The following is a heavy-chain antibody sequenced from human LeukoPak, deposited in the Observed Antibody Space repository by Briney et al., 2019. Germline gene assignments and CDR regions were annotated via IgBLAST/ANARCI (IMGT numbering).Heavy chain of an antibody. CDR3: ARRDYSNGGFDY. Sequence: SETLSLTCTVSGYSISSGYYWGWIRQPPGKGLEWIGSIYHSGSTYYNPSLKRRVTISVDTSKNRFSLKLSSVTAADTAVYYCARRDYSNGGFDYWGQGTLVTVSS. V-gene: IGHV4-38-2*02. J-gene: IGHJ4*02. D-gene: IGHD4-11*01. CDR2: IYHSGST. CDR1: GYSISSGYY.